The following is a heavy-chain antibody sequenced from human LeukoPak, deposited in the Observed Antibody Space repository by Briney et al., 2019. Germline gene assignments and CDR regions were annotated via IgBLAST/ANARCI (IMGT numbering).Heavy chain of an antibody. J-gene: IGHJ6*03. CDR3: ARGRRDTAMIIYYYYYYMDV. V-gene: IGHV4-59*01. CDR2: IYYSGST. D-gene: IGHD5-18*01. CDR1: GGSISSYY. Sequence: SETLSLTCTASGGSISSYYWSWIRQPPGKGLEWIGYIYYSGSTNYNPSLKSRVTISVDTSKNQFSLKLSSVTAADTAVYYCARGRRDTAMIIYYYYYYMDVWGKGTTVTISS.